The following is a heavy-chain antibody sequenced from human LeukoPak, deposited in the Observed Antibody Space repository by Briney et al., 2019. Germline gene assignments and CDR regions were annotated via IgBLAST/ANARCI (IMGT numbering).Heavy chain of an antibody. J-gene: IGHJ5*02. D-gene: IGHD2-2*01. CDR3: ARAPFCIGISCYRTNNWLDP. CDR1: GYTFTRDG. V-gene: IGHV1-18*01. Sequence: GASVKVSCKTSGYTFTRDGISWVRQAPGQGLEWMAWISGYNGDTNYAQKFYGRVTLTTDTSTSTAYMDLRSLRSDDTAVYYCARAPFCIGISCYRTNNWLDPWGQGTLVTVSS. CDR2: ISGYNGDT.